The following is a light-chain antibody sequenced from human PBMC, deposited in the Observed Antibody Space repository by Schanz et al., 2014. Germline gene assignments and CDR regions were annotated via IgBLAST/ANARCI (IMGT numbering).Light chain of an antibody. Sequence: EIVLTQSPATLSLSPGERATLSCRASQSVSSYLAWYQQKPGQAPRLLIYDASNRATGIPARFSGSGSGTDFTLTISSLEPEDFAVYYCQQYSRWPLFGPGTAVDIK. CDR1: QSVSSY. J-gene: IGKJ3*01. CDR3: QQYSRWPL. V-gene: IGKV3-11*01. CDR2: DAS.